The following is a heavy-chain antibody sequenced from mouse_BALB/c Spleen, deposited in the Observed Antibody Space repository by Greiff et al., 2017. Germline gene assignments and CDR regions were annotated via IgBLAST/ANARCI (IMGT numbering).Heavy chain of an antibody. CDR2: IYPYNGGT. Sequence: EVKLVESGPELVKPGASVKISCKASGYTFTDYNMHWVKQSHGKSLEWIGYIYPYNGGTGYNQKFKSKATLTVDNSSSTAYMELRSLTSEDSAVYYCARVHYGSSYVGYFDVWGAGTTVTVSS. J-gene: IGHJ1*01. D-gene: IGHD1-1*01. CDR1: GYTFTDYN. V-gene: IGHV1S29*02. CDR3: ARVHYGSSYVGYFDV.